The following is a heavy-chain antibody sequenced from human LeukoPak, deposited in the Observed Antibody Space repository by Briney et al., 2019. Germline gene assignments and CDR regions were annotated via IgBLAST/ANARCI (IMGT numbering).Heavy chain of an antibody. CDR3: ASSPSVVVGATTARPDAFDI. J-gene: IGHJ3*02. V-gene: IGHV3-30-3*01. CDR1: GFTFSSYA. D-gene: IGHD1-26*01. Sequence: PGGSLRLSCSASGFTFSSYAMHWVRQAPGKGLEWVAVISYDGSNKYYADSVKGRFTISRDNSKNTLYLQMNSLRAEDTAVYYCASSPSVVVGATTARPDAFDIWGQGTMVTVSS. CDR2: ISYDGSNK.